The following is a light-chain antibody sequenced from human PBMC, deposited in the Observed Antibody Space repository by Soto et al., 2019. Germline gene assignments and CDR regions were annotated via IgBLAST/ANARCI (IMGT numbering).Light chain of an antibody. Sequence: EIVMTQSPATLSVSPGERATLSCRASQSVSSNLAWYQQKPGQAPRLLIYGASTRATCIPSRFSGSGSGTEFTLTISSLQSEDFAVYYCQQYNKWPPYTFGQGTKLETK. V-gene: IGKV3-15*01. CDR3: QQYNKWPPYT. J-gene: IGKJ2*01. CDR2: GAS. CDR1: QSVSSN.